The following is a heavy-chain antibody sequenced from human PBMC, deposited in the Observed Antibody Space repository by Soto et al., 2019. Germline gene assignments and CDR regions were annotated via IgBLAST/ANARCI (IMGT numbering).Heavy chain of an antibody. J-gene: IGHJ6*02. V-gene: IGHV3-23*01. D-gene: IGHD3-3*01. CDR1: GFTFSSYA. Sequence: SLRLSCAASGFTFSSYAMSWVRQAPGKGLEWVSAISGSGGSTYYADSVKGRFTISRDNSKNTLYLQMNSLRAEDTAVYYCATKYYDFWSGYFGMDVWGQGTTVTVSS. CDR3: ATKYYDFWSGYFGMDV. CDR2: ISGSGGST.